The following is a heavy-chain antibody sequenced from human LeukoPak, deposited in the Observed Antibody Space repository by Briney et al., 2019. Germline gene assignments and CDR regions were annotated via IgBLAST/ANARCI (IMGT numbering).Heavy chain of an antibody. CDR1: GYTFTSYG. J-gene: IGHJ4*02. CDR3: ARDPGGTTGITDY. D-gene: IGHD1-1*01. CDR2: INPSGGST. Sequence: ASVKVSCKASGYTFTSYGISWVRQAPGQGLEWMGIINPSGGSTSYAQKFQGRVTMTRDTSTSTVYMELSSLRSEDTAVYYCARDPGGTTGITDYWGQGTLVTVSS. V-gene: IGHV1-46*01.